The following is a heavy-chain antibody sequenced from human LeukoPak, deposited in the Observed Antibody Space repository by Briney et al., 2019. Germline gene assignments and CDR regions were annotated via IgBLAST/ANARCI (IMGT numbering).Heavy chain of an antibody. CDR1: GYTFSSYW. J-gene: IGHJ4*02. V-gene: IGHV3-74*01. CDR3: AKGPWFGELDPDY. CDR2: INSDGSST. Sequence: PGGSLRLSCAVSGYTFSSYWMHWVRQAPGKGLVWVSRINSDGSSTSHADSVKCRFTISRDNSKNSLYLQMNSLRAEDTALYYCAKGPWFGELDPDYWGQGTLVTVSS. D-gene: IGHD3-10*01.